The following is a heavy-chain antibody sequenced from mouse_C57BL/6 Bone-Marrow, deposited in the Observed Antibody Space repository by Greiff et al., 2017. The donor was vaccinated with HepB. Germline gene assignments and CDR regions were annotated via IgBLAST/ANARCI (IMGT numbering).Heavy chain of an antibody. CDR1: GFTFTRYW. Sequence: QVQLQQPGAELVRPGSSVKLSCKASGFTFTRYWMHWVRQRPIQGLEWIGNIDPSDSETHYNQKFKDKSTWTVAKSSSTAYLQLSSLTAEDFAVYECARGYDPAWFADWGQGTLVTVSA. CDR2: IDPSDSET. V-gene: IGHV1-52*01. CDR3: ARGYDPAWFAD. D-gene: IGHD2-2*01. J-gene: IGHJ3*01.